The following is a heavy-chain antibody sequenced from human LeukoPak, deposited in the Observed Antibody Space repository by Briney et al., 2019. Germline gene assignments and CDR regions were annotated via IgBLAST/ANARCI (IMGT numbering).Heavy chain of an antibody. J-gene: IGHJ6*02. CDR1: GFTFRNYA. Sequence: GALRLSCAASGFTFRNYAMHWVRQGPGKGLEGVAIISYDGNNKWDADSVKGRFSISRDNSKNTLSLQMNSLRVEDTAVYYCARADYYGSGYYGMDVWGQGTTVTVSS. CDR3: ARADYYGSGYYGMDV. D-gene: IGHD3-10*01. CDR2: ISYDGNNK. V-gene: IGHV3-30-3*01.